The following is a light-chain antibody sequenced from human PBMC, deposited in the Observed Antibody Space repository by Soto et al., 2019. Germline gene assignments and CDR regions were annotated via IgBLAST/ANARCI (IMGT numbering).Light chain of an antibody. Sequence: QLVLTQPASVSGSPGQSITISCTGTSSDIGSYNYVSWYQQHPGKAPKLVVYEVNNRPSGVSDRFSGSKSGNTASLTISGLRAEDEADYYCSSYTTSSTVVFGGGTKLTVL. CDR2: EVN. CDR1: SSDIGSYNY. V-gene: IGLV2-14*01. CDR3: SSYTTSSTVV. J-gene: IGLJ2*01.